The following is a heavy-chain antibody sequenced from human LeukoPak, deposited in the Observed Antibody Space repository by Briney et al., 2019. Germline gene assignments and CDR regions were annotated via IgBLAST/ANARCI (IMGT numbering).Heavy chain of an antibody. J-gene: IGHJ4*02. V-gene: IGHV1-2*02. Sequence: ASVKVSCKASGYTFTGYYMHWVRRAPGQGLEWMGWINPNSGGTNYAQKFQGRVTMTRDTSISTAYMELSSLKSDDMAVYYCARDHQAYCGGDCYSPFDFWGQGTLVTVSS. D-gene: IGHD2-21*02. CDR3: ARDHQAYCGGDCYSPFDF. CDR2: INPNSGGT. CDR1: GYTFTGYY.